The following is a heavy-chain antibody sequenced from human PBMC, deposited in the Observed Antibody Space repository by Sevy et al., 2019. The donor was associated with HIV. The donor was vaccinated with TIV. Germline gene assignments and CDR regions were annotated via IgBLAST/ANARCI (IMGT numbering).Heavy chain of an antibody. CDR3: ARDLVLPATTDYYYYGMDV. CDR2: ISSSSTYI. D-gene: IGHD2-15*01. J-gene: IGHJ6*02. Sequence: VGSLRLSCAASGFTFSTYNMNWVRQAPGKGLEWVSSISSSSTYIYYADSVKGRFTISRDNAKNSLYLQMNSLRAEDTAVYYCARDLVLPATTDYYYYGMDVWGQGTTVTVSS. V-gene: IGHV3-21*01. CDR1: GFTFSTYN.